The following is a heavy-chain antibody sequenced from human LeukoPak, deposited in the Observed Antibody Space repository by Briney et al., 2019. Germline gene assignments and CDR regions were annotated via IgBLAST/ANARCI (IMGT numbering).Heavy chain of an antibody. V-gene: IGHV4-39*01. D-gene: IGHD3-22*01. CDR3: VGGVGYYYDSSGYYPFDY. CDR2: IYYSGST. CDR1: GGSISSSSYY. J-gene: IGHJ4*02. Sequence: PSETLSLTCTVSGGSISSSSYYWGWIRQPPGKGLGWIGSIYYSGSTYYNPSLKSRVTISVDTSKNQFSLKLSSVTAADTAVYYCVGGVGYYYDSSGYYPFDYWGQGTLVTVSS.